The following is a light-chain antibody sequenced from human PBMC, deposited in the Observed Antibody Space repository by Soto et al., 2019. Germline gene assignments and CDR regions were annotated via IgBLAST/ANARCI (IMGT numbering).Light chain of an antibody. Sequence: QSALTQPASVSGSPGQSITISCTGSSSDAGGYNYVSWFQQHPDKAPKVIISEVSDRPSGVSNRFSGSKSGNTASLTISGLQAEDEADYYCGSYTSRRTYVFGTGTKLTVL. CDR1: SSDAGGYNY. V-gene: IGLV2-14*01. J-gene: IGLJ1*01. CDR2: EVS. CDR3: GSYTSRRTYV.